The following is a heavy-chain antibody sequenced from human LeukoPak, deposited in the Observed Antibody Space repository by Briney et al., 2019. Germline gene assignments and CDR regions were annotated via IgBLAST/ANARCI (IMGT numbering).Heavy chain of an antibody. CDR2: INHSGST. V-gene: IGHV4-34*01. J-gene: IGHJ6*03. CDR1: GGSFSGYY. D-gene: IGHD6-6*01. Sequence: PSETLSLTCAVYGGSFSGYYWSWIRKPPGKGLEWIGEINHSGSTNYNPSLKSRVTISVDTSKNQFSLKLSSVTAADTAVYYCARGARAIAARLYYYYYMDVWGKGTTVTVSS. CDR3: ARGARAIAARLYYYYYMDV.